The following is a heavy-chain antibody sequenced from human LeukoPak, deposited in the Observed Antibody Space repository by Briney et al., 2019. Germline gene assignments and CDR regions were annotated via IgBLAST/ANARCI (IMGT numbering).Heavy chain of an antibody. CDR3: ARARYYYGSGSYFRYYYGMDV. V-gene: IGHV4-39*07. Sequence: SETLSLTCTVSGGSISSSSYYWGWIRQPPGKGLEWIGEINHSGSTNYNPSLKSRVTISVDTSKNQFSLKLSSVTAADTAVYYCARARYYYGSGSYFRYYYGMDVWGQGTTVTVSS. D-gene: IGHD3-10*01. CDR2: INHSGST. CDR1: GGSISSSSYY. J-gene: IGHJ6*02.